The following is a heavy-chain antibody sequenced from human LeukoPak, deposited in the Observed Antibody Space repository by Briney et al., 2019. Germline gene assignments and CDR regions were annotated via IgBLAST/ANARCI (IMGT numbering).Heavy chain of an antibody. CDR2: ISPYNGNT. Sequence: ASVKAPCKASGYMFTSYAISWVRQAPGQGLEWMGWISPYNGNTNYAQKLQGRVTMTTDTSTTTAYMELRSLRSDDTAIYYCARHPYYDSRGYYVYWGQGTLVTVSS. V-gene: IGHV1-18*01. CDR1: GYMFTSYA. J-gene: IGHJ4*02. CDR3: ARHPYYDSRGYYVY. D-gene: IGHD3-22*01.